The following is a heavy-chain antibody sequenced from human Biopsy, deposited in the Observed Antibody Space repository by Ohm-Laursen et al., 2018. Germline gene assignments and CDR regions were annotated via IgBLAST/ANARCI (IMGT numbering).Heavy chain of an antibody. J-gene: IGHJ5*02. Sequence: TMSLTCTVSGGSISNYYWSWIRQPAGKGLEWIGRIYSSGSTNYNPSLKSRVTISVDTSKNQFSLILSSMTAADTAVYYCARGPRIAAVAYFDPWGQGTLVTVSS. CDR2: IYSSGST. CDR3: ARGPRIAAVAYFDP. D-gene: IGHD6-13*01. V-gene: IGHV4-4*07. CDR1: GGSISNYY.